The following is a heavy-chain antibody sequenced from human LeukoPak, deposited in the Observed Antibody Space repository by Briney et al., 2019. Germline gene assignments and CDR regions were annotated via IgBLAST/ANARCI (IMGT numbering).Heavy chain of an antibody. J-gene: IGHJ4*02. D-gene: IGHD3-10*01. CDR2: IDGSDGAS. V-gene: IGHV3-23*01. Sequence: GGSLRLSCAASGFRFSSYVMSWVRQAPGKGLEYVSSIDGSDGASYYADSVKGRFTISRDNSKNTLFLQMNSLRVEDTAVYYLARVHKGKYGYWGQETLLTVSS. CDR3: ARVHKGKYGY. CDR1: GFRFSSYV.